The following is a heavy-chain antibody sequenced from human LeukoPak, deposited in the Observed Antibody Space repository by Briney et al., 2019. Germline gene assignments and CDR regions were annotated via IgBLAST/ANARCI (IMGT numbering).Heavy chain of an antibody. J-gene: IGHJ4*02. D-gene: IGHD3-3*01. V-gene: IGHV3-30*18. CDR3: AKGHYESAVRGEHLDY. CDR2: ISYEGNNR. CDR1: GFTFSNYA. Sequence: GGSLRLSCTASGFTFSNYAMHWVRRAPGKGLEWVAGISYEGNNRYYADSVKGRFTISRDNHKNTVYLEMNSLRAEDTAVYYCAKGHYESAVRGEHLDYWGQGTLVTVSS.